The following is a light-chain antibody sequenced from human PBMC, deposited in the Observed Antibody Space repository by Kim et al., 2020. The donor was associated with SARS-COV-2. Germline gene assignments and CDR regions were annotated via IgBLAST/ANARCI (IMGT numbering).Light chain of an antibody. CDR3: NSRGSNDNVL. CDR1: SLRSYY. V-gene: IGLV3-19*01. CDR2: GKN. J-gene: IGLJ2*01. Sequence: SSELTQDPAVCVALGQTVRITCQGDSLRSYYATWYQQKPGQAPIVVIYGKNNRPSGIPDRFSGSSSGDTASLTITGTQAGDEADYYCNSRGSNDNVLFGGGTQLTVL.